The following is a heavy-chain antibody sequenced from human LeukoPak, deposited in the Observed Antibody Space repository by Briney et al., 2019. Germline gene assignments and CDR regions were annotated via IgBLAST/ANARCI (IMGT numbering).Heavy chain of an antibody. D-gene: IGHD6-25*01. CDR3: ARDGRGVDY. CDR2: INLNSGAT. CDR1: GFTFSNYY. Sequence: ASVKVSCKASGFTFSNYYLHWVRQAPGQGLEWLGWINLNSGATNYAQKLQGRVTMTRDTSISTAYMEVSSLRSDDTAVYYCARDGRGVDYWGQGTLVTVSS. J-gene: IGHJ4*02. V-gene: IGHV1-2*02.